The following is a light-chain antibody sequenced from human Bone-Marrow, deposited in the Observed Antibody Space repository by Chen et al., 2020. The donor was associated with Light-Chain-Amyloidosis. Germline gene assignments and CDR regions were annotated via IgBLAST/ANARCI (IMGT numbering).Light chain of an antibody. Sequence: SYELPQPPLVSGSPRKTARITCFGDVLPKQYAYWYQQKPGQAPLLVIYEDSERPSGIPDRFSGSSSGTTVTLTISGVQAEDEADYYCQSADSSGSHVFGTGTKVTVL. V-gene: IGLV3-25*03. J-gene: IGLJ1*01. CDR2: EDS. CDR3: QSADSSGSHV. CDR1: VLPKQY.